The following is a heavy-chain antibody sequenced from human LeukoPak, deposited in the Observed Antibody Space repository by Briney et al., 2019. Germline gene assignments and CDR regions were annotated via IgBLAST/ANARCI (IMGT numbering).Heavy chain of an antibody. V-gene: IGHV3-30-3*01. Sequence: GGPLRLSCAASGFTFSSYAMHWVRQAPGKGLEWVAVISYDGSNKYYADSVKGRFTISRDNSKNTLYLQMNSLRAEDTAVYYCAREYMVRGVITSLGYWGQGTLVTVSS. J-gene: IGHJ4*02. CDR3: AREYMVRGVITSLGY. CDR1: GFTFSSYA. CDR2: ISYDGSNK. D-gene: IGHD3-10*01.